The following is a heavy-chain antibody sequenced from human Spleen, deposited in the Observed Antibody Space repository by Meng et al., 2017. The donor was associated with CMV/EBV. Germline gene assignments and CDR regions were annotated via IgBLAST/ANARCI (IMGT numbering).Heavy chain of an antibody. CDR3: WLVVVVAATVFDY. J-gene: IGHJ4*02. CDR1: GYTFTSYY. Sequence: ASVKVSCKASGYTFTSYYMHWVRQAPGQGLEWMGIINPSGGSTSYAQKFQGRVTMTRDTSTSTVYMELSSLRSEDTAVYYCWLVVVVAATVFDYWGQGTLVTVSS. D-gene: IGHD2-15*01. CDR2: INPSGGST. V-gene: IGHV1-46*01.